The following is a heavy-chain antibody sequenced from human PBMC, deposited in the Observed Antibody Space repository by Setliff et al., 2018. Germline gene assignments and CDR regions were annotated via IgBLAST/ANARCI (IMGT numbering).Heavy chain of an antibody. CDR1: GGSSSSHY. CDR3: ARGRIAERPEAIDY. Sequence: SETLSLTCTVSGGSSSSHYWSWIRQPPGKGLEWIGYIHYSGTTNYNPSLKSRVTLSLDTAKNQFSLELRAVTAADTALYYCARGRIAERPEAIDYWGQGTPVTVSS. V-gene: IGHV4-59*11. CDR2: IHYSGTT. D-gene: IGHD6-6*01. J-gene: IGHJ4*02.